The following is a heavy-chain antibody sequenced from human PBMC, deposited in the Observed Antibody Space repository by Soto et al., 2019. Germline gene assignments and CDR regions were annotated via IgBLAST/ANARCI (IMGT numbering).Heavy chain of an antibody. CDR1: GFTFSSYA. CDR3: EGYGY. CDR2: ISYDGSNK. V-gene: IGHV3-30-3*01. Sequence: ESGGGVVQPGRSLRLSCAASGFTFSSYAMHWVRQAPGKGLEWVAVISYDGSNKYYADSVKGRFTISRDNSKNTLYLQMNSLRAEDTAVYYCEGYGYWGQGTLVTVSS. D-gene: IGHD5-18*01. J-gene: IGHJ4*02.